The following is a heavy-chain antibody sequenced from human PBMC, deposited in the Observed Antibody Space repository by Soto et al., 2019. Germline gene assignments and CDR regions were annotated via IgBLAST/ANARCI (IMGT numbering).Heavy chain of an antibody. Sequence: SGPTLVNPTQPLTLTCPFSGFSLSTIGVGVGWIRQPPGKALEWLALIYWNDDKRYSPSLKSRLTITKDTSKNQVVLTMTNMDPVDTATYYCAHSSSWLYFDYWGQGTLVTVSS. V-gene: IGHV2-5*01. CDR2: IYWNDDK. CDR3: AHSSSWLYFDY. J-gene: IGHJ4*02. D-gene: IGHD6-13*01. CDR1: GFSLSTIGVG.